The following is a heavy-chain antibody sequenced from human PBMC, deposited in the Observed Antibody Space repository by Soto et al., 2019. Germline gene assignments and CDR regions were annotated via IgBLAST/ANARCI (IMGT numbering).Heavy chain of an antibody. Sequence: ASVKVSCKVSGYTLTELSMHWVRQAPGKGLEWMGGFDPEDGETIYAQKFQGRVTMTKDTSTSTAYMELSSLRSEDTAVYYCSRGGYSYGYKGYYYYMDVWGKGTTVTVSS. CDR1: GYTLTELS. CDR2: FDPEDGET. D-gene: IGHD5-18*01. J-gene: IGHJ6*03. V-gene: IGHV1-24*01. CDR3: SRGGYSYGYKGYYYYMDV.